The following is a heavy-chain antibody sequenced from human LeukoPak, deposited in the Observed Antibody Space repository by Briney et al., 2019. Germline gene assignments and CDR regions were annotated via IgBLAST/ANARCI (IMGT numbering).Heavy chain of an antibody. CDR1: GFTFSSYA. CDR2: ISGSGSST. CDR3: AKGHGDYDDY. Sequence: PGGSLRLSCAASGFTFSSYAMSWVRQAPGKGLEWVSTISGSGSSTYYADSVKGRFTISRDNSKSTLYLQMNSLRAEDTAIYFCAKGHGDYDDYWGQGTLVTVSS. D-gene: IGHD4-17*01. V-gene: IGHV3-23*01. J-gene: IGHJ4*02.